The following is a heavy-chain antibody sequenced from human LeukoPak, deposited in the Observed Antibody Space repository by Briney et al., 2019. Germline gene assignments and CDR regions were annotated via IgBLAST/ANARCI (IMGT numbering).Heavy chain of an antibody. Sequence: GSIYYSGSTYYNPSLKSRVTISVDTSKNQFSLKLSSVTAADTAVYYCAGNYYDSSGYYDDYWGQGTLVTVSS. J-gene: IGHJ4*02. D-gene: IGHD3-22*01. CDR3: AGNYYDSSGYYDDY. CDR2: IYYSGST. V-gene: IGHV4-39*01.